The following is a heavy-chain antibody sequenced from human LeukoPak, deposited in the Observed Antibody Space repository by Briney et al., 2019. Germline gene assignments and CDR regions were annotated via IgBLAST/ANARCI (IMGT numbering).Heavy chain of an antibody. CDR2: TYYRSRWQK. CDR3: TRDPAYSSDWTKNAFDI. V-gene: IGHV6-1*01. D-gene: IGHD6-19*01. Sequence: SQTLSLTFAISGDSVSSKSVTWNWLRQSPSRALEWLGSTYYRSRWQKDYALAVKSRIIINPDTSKNQFSLQLNSVIPEDTAIYYGTRDPAYSSDWTKNAFDIWGQGTMVTVSS. J-gene: IGHJ3*02. CDR1: GDSVSSKSVT.